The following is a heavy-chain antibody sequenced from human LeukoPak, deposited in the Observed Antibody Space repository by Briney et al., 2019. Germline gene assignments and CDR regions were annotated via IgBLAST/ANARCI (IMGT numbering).Heavy chain of an antibody. CDR3: AREGTVTTYFDP. Sequence: SETLSLTCTVSGGSITSYYWSWIRQPPGKGLEWIGSIYYSGSTNYNPSLKSRVTISVDTSKNQFSLKLSSVTAADTAVYYCAREGTVTTYFDPWGQGTLVTVSS. CDR2: IYYSGST. V-gene: IGHV4-59*01. J-gene: IGHJ5*02. CDR1: GGSITSYY. D-gene: IGHD4-17*01.